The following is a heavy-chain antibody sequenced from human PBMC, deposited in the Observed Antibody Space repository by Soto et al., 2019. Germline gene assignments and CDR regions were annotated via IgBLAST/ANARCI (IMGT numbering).Heavy chain of an antibody. Sequence: EVQLVESGGGLVQPGGSLRLSCAASGFTVSSHYMSWVRQAPGKGLEWVSVIYSGGSTYYADSVKGRFTIARHNSKNTMYLQNNSLRAEETAVYYCARGSESSGYDYWGQGTLVTVSS. CDR3: ARGSESSGYDY. V-gene: IGHV3-53*04. J-gene: IGHJ4*02. CDR2: IYSGGST. D-gene: IGHD5-12*01. CDR1: GFTVSSHY.